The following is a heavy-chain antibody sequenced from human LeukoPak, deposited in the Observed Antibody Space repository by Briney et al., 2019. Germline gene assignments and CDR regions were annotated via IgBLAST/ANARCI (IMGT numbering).Heavy chain of an antibody. CDR3: VGIKKGYYNMDV. Sequence: GGSLRLSCAASSGFTFSTYGMNWVRQAPGKGREWVSFVGSDDNYKYYADSLKGRFTISRDNAWSSVYLQMSSLRAEDTAVYYCVGIKKGYYNMDVWGKGTPVTVSS. D-gene: IGHD2-15*01. CDR1: GFTFSTYG. CDR2: VGSDDNYK. J-gene: IGHJ6*03. V-gene: IGHV3-21*01.